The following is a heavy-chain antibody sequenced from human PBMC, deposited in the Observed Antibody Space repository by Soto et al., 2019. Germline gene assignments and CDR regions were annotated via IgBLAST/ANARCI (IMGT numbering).Heavy chain of an antibody. V-gene: IGHV4-30-4*01. CDR2: IYYSGST. CDR3: ARGVDHYYDIAGWFDP. J-gene: IGHJ5*02. CDR1: GGSISSGDYY. D-gene: IGHD3-22*01. Sequence: PSETLSLTCTVSGGSISSGDYYWSWIRQPPGKGLEWIGYIYYSGSTYYNPSLKSRVTMSVDTSKNQFSLKLSSVTAADTAVYYCARGVDHYYDIAGWFDPWGQGTLVTVSS.